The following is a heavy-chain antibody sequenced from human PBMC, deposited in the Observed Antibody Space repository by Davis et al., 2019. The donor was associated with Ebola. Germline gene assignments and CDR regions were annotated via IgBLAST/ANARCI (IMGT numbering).Heavy chain of an antibody. CDR2: IWYDGSNK. V-gene: IGHV3-33*08. J-gene: IGHJ6*02. CDR3: ARGGGYSGYDAPLGMDV. D-gene: IGHD5-12*01. Sequence: GEPLKISCAASGFTFSSYGMHWVRQAPGKGLEWVAVIWYDGSNKYYADSVKGRFTISRDNSKNTLYLQMNSMRAEDTAVYYCARGGGYSGYDAPLGMDVWGQGTTVTVSS. CDR1: GFTFSSYG.